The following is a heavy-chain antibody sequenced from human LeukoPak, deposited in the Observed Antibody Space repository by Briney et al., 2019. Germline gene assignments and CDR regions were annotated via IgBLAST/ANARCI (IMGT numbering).Heavy chain of an antibody. D-gene: IGHD5-18*01. CDR1: GGSISSSSYY. CDR3: ARRGDSYAVFDY. Sequence: SETPSLTCTVSGGSISSSSYYWGWIRQPPGKGLEWIGSIYYSGSTYYNPSLKSRVSMSMDTSKNKFSLKLTSVTAAETAVYYCARRGDSYAVFDYWGQGTLVTVSS. J-gene: IGHJ4*02. V-gene: IGHV4-39*01. CDR2: IYYSGST.